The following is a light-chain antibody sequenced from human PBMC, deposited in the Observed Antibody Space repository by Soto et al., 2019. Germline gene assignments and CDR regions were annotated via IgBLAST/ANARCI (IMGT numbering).Light chain of an antibody. CDR1: SSDVGGSKY. Sequence: QSVLTQPASVSGSPGQSITISCTGTSSDVGGSKYVSWYQQYPGKAPKLMVYEVSYRPSGVSNRFSGSKSGNTASLTISGLQAEDEADYYCSSYTSSSTLVVFGSGTRSPS. CDR2: EVS. J-gene: IGLJ1*01. V-gene: IGLV2-14*01. CDR3: SSYTSSSTLVV.